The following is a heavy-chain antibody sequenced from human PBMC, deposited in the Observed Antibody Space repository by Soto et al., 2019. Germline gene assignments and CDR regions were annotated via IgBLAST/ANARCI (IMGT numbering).Heavy chain of an antibody. J-gene: IGHJ4*02. CDR1: GYTFTSYG. V-gene: IGHV1-18*01. CDR2: IRAYNGNT. Sequence: QVQLVQSGAEVKKPGASVKVSCKASGYTFTSYGISWVRQAPGQGLEWMGWIRAYNGNTNYAQKLQGRVTMTTDTSTRIAYMELGSRRSGETALYYCARARCKFYYDRSGYLHFDCWGPETLVTVSS. D-gene: IGHD3-22*01. CDR3: ARARCKFYYDRSGYLHFDC.